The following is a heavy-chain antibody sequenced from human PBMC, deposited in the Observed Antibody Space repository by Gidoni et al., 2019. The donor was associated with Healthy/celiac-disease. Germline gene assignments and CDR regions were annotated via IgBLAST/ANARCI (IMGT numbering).Heavy chain of an antibody. V-gene: IGHV4-59*01. CDR2: IYYSGST. CDR1: GGSLSSYY. Sequence: QVQLQESGPGLVKPSETLSLTSTVSGGSLSSYYWSWIRQPPGKGLEWIGYIYYSGSTNYNPSLKSRVTISVDTSKNQFSLKLSSVTAADTAVYYCARALAAAGTVHFDYWGQGTLVTVSS. CDR3: ARALAAAGTVHFDY. D-gene: IGHD6-13*01. J-gene: IGHJ4*02.